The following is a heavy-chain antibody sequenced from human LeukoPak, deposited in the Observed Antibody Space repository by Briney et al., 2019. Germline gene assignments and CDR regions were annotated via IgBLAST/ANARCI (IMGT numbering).Heavy chain of an antibody. Sequence: GGSLRLSCAASGFPFDDYAMHWVRPAPGKGLEWVSGISWNSGSIGYADSVKGRFTISRDNAKNSLYLQMNSLRAEDTALYYCAKDAYGDGPIDYWGQGTLVPVSS. CDR2: ISWNSGSI. V-gene: IGHV3-9*01. D-gene: IGHD4-17*01. J-gene: IGHJ4*02. CDR1: GFPFDDYA. CDR3: AKDAYGDGPIDY.